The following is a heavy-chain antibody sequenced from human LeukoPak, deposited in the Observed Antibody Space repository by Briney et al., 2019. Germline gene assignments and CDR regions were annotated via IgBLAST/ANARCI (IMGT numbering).Heavy chain of an antibody. V-gene: IGHV4-59*01. CDR1: GSSISSYY. J-gene: IGHJ5*02. CDR2: IYYSGST. Sequence: PSETLSLTCTVSGSSISSYYWSWIRQPPGKGLEWIGYIYYSGSTNYNPSLKSRVTISVDTSKNQFSLKLSSVTAADTAVYYCAKERYGDYVSWFDPWGQGTLVTVSS. D-gene: IGHD4-17*01. CDR3: AKERYGDYVSWFDP.